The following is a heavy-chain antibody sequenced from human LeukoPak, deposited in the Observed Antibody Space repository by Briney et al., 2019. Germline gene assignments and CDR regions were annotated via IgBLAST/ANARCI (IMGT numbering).Heavy chain of an antibody. CDR3: AIVSPPSPVIIAGHWFDP. V-gene: IGHV3-7*03. CDR1: GFIFSDHW. Sequence: GGSLRLSCAASGFIFSDHWMSWVRQSPGKGLEWVAHINQNGGEKYYLDSVKGRFTISRDNAKNSLYLQMNSLRAEDTAVYYCAIVSPPSPVIIAGHWFDPWGQGTLVTVSS. J-gene: IGHJ5*02. D-gene: IGHD2-21*01. CDR2: INQNGGEK.